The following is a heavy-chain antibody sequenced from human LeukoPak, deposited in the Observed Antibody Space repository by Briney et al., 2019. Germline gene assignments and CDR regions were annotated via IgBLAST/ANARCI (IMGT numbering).Heavy chain of an antibody. J-gene: IGHJ4*02. CDR2: ISGSGGST. D-gene: IGHD4-23*01. CDR3: ANSLDYGGKKYFDY. Sequence: PGGSLRLSCAASGFTFSSYAMSWVRQAPGKGLEWVSAISGSGGSTYYADSVKGRFTISRDNSKNTLYLQMYSLRAEDTAVYYCANSLDYGGKKYFDYWGQGTLVTVSS. V-gene: IGHV3-23*01. CDR1: GFTFSSYA.